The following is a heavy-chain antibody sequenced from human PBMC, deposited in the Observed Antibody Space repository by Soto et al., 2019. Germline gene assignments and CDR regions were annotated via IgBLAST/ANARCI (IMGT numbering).Heavy chain of an antibody. V-gene: IGHV4-59*01. CDR1: GVSLSSYY. CDR2: IYYSGST. J-gene: IGHJ5*02. CDR3: ARDLPESLDDYIWGNYRYPDRGWFDP. D-gene: IGHD3-16*02. Sequence: SETLSLTCPVSGVSLSSYYLSWIGQPPGKGLEWIGYIYYSGSTNYNPSLKSRVTISVDTSKNQFSLKLSSVTAADTAVYYCARDLPESLDDYIWGNYRYPDRGWFDPWGQGTLVTVSS.